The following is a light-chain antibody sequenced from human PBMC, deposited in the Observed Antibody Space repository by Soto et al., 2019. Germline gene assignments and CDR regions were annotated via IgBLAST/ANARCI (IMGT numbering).Light chain of an antibody. CDR2: DVR. V-gene: IGLV2-14*01. CDR3: SSYTSINTRV. CDR1: SSDVGGYNY. J-gene: IGLJ1*01. Sequence: QSVLNQPASVSGSPGQPITISCTGTSSDVGGYNYVSWYQQHPGKAPKLIIYDVRNRPSGVSNRFSGSKSGNTASLTISGLQTEDEADYYCSSYTSINTRVFGAGTKVTVL.